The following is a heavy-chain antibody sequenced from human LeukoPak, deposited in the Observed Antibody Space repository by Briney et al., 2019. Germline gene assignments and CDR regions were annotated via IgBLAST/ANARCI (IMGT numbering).Heavy chain of an antibody. V-gene: IGHV4-39*01. D-gene: IGHD4-17*01. Sequence: PSETLTHLCTLSGDSLGSGMYYGGWIRQAPGKGLTWIGSIYHSGSIFYNASFESRVAMSVDPSNNQFSLRLTSVTAADTAVYYCAQLCQVTTCARFENWGQGILVTVSS. CDR3: AQLCQVTTCARFEN. CDR1: GDSLGSGMYY. J-gene: IGHJ4*02. CDR2: IYHSGSI.